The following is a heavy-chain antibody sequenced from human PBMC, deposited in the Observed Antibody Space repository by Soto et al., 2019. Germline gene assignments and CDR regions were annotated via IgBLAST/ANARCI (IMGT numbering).Heavy chain of an antibody. CDR3: ARAVFSRGWFDP. CDR2: IWYDGSNK. J-gene: IGHJ5*02. Sequence: QVQLVESGGGVVQPGRSLRLSCAASGFTFSSYGMHWVRQAPGKGLEWVAVIWYDGSNKYNADSVKGRFTISRDNSKNTLYLQMNSLRAEDTAVYYCARAVFSRGWFDPWGQGTLVTVSS. V-gene: IGHV3-33*01. CDR1: GFTFSSYG.